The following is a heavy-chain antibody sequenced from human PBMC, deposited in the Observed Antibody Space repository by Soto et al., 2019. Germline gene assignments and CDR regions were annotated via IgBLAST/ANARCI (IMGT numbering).Heavy chain of an antibody. CDR1: GGSISSGDYY. J-gene: IGHJ5*02. CDR3: ARELPRTNRLDP. CDR2: IYHSGST. D-gene: IGHD5-18*01. V-gene: IGHV4-30-4*01. Sequence: ASETLSLTCTVSGGSISSGDYYWSWIRQPPGKGLEWIGYIYHSGSTYYDPSVKSRVTISVDTSKNQFSLKVRSVTAADTAVYYSARELPRTNRLDPWGQGTLVTVSS.